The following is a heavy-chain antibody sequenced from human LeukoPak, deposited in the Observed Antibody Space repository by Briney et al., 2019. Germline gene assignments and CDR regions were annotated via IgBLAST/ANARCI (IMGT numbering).Heavy chain of an antibody. V-gene: IGHV3-21*01. D-gene: IGHD6-19*01. J-gene: IGHJ6*03. CDR1: GFTFSSYS. CDR3: AGDNYSSGWYVVENYYYYYYMDV. Sequence: GGSLRLSCAASGFTFSSYSMNWVRQAPGKGLEWVSSISSSSSYIYSADSVKGRFTISRDNAKNSLYLQMNSLRVEDTAVYYCAGDNYSSGWYVVENYYYYYYMDVWGKGTTVTVSS. CDR2: ISSSSSYI.